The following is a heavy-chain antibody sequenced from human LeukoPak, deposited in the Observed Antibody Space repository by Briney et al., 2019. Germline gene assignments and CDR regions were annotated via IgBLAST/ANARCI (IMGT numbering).Heavy chain of an antibody. CDR3: AKLPIAAAGTYYIQH. CDR1: GGTFSSYA. CDR2: IIPILGIA. V-gene: IGHV1-69*04. D-gene: IGHD6-13*01. Sequence: SVKVSCKASGGTFSSYAISWVRQAPGQGLEWMGRIIPILGIANYAQKFQGRVTITADKSTSTAYMELSSLRSEDTAVYYCAKLPIAAAGTYYIQHWGQGTLVTVSS. J-gene: IGHJ1*01.